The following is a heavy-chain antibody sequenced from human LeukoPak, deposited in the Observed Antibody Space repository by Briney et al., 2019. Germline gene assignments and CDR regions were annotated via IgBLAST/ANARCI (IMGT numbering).Heavy chain of an antibody. V-gene: IGHV3-48*04. CDR2: ISSSSSTI. CDR3: AREKPADYGSGSYDLQYYYFGMDV. J-gene: IGHJ6*02. Sequence: GGSLRLSCAASGFTFSSYSMNWVRQAPGKGLEWVSYISSSSSTIYYADSVKGRFTISRDNAKNSLYLQMNSLRAEDTAVYYCAREKPADYGSGSYDLQYYYFGMDVWGQGTTVTVSS. CDR1: GFTFSSYS. D-gene: IGHD3-10*01.